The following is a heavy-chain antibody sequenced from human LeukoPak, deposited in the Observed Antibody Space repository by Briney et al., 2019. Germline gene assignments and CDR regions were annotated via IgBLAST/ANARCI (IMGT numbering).Heavy chain of an antibody. CDR2: IYYSGST. V-gene: IGHV4-59*01. Sequence: TLSLTCTVSDGSISSYYWSWIRQPPGKGLEWIGYIYYSGSTNYNPSLKSRVTISVDTSKNQFSLKLSSVTAADTAVYYCAREIGARGVDYWGQGTLITVSS. CDR3: AREIGARGVDY. J-gene: IGHJ4*02. CDR1: DGSISSYY. D-gene: IGHD1-26*01.